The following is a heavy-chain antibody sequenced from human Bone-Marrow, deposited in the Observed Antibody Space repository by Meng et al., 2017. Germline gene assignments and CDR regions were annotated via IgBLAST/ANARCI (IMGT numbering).Heavy chain of an antibody. Sequence: ASVKVSCKVSGYTLTELSMHWVRQAPGKGLEWMGGFDPEDGETIYAQKFQGRVTMTEDTSTDTAYMELSSLRSEDTAVYYCATVRLAYCGGDYYSRFDYWGQGTLVTVSS. V-gene: IGHV1-24*01. CDR2: FDPEDGET. J-gene: IGHJ4*02. CDR3: ATVRLAYCGGDYYSRFDY. D-gene: IGHD2-21*02. CDR1: GYTLTELS.